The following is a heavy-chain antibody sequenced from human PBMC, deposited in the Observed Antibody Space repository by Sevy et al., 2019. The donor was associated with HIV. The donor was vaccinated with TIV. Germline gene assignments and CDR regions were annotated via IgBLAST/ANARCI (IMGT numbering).Heavy chain of an antibody. V-gene: IGHV3-21*01. CDR3: ARGGAAADSYYFDY. J-gene: IGHJ4*02. CDR1: GFTFSSYS. CDR2: ISSSSSYI. Sequence: GGSLRLSCAASGFTFSSYSVNWVRQAPGKGLEWVSSISSSSSYIYYADSVKGRFTISRDNAKNSLYLQMNSLRAEDTAVYYCARGGAAADSYYFDYWGQGTLVTVSS. D-gene: IGHD6-13*01.